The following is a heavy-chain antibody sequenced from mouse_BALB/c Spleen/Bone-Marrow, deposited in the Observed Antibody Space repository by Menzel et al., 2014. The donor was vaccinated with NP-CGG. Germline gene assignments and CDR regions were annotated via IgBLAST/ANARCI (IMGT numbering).Heavy chain of an antibody. CDR2: INSNGGST. CDR1: GFTFSSYG. CDR3: ARRGIYYDCLYDMDY. Sequence: DVQLQESGGGLVQPGRSLKLSCAASGFTFSSYGMSWVRQTPDKRLELVATINSNGGSTYYPDSVKGRFTISRDNAKNTLYLQMSSLKSEDTAMYYCARRGIYYDCLYDMDYWGQGTSATVSS. V-gene: IGHV5-6-3*01. J-gene: IGHJ4*01. D-gene: IGHD2-4*01.